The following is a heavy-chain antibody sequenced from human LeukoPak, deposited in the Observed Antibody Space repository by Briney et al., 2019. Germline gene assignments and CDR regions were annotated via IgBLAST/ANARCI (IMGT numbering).Heavy chain of an antibody. V-gene: IGHV3-9*01. CDR3: AKGGIGWKYSSSWEHFDY. D-gene: IGHD6-13*01. CDR1: GFTFDDYA. CDR2: ISWNSGSI. Sequence: PGRSLRLSCAASGFTFDDYAMHWVRQAPGKGLEWVSGISWNSGSIGYADSVKGRFTISRDNAKNSLYLQMNSLRAEDTAVYYCAKGGIGWKYSSSWEHFDYWGQGTLVTVSS. J-gene: IGHJ4*02.